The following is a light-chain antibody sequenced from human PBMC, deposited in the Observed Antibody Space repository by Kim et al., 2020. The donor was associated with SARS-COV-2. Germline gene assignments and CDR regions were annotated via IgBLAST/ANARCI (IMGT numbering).Light chain of an antibody. Sequence: QAATLTGPGTSSVGVGYNYVSWYQQHPGKAPKLKIYDVSKRPSGVPDRFSGSKSGNTASLTISGLQAEDEADYYCCSYAGSYTFYVFGTGTKVTVL. J-gene: IGLJ1*01. CDR1: SSVGVGYNY. V-gene: IGLV2-11*01. CDR2: DVS. CDR3: CSYAGSYTFYV.